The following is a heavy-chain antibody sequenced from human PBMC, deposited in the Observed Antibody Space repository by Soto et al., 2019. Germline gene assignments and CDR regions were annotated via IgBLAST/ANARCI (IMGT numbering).Heavy chain of an antibody. Sequence: ASVKVSCKASGYTFTGYYIHWVRQAPGQGLEWMGWINPNSGGTNYAQKFQGRVTMTRDASISTAYMELSRLRSDDTAVYYCARVQGITMVRGADYWGQGTRVTVSS. CDR1: GYTFTGYY. D-gene: IGHD3-10*01. V-gene: IGHV1-2*02. CDR2: INPNSGGT. CDR3: ARVQGITMVRGADY. J-gene: IGHJ4*02.